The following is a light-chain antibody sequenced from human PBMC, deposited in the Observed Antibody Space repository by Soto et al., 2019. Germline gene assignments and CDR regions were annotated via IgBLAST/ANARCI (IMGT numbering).Light chain of an antibody. V-gene: IGKV1-5*01. CDR1: QTINNW. Sequence: DIQMTQSPSTLSASIGDRVTITCRASQTINNWLAWYQQKPGKAPNLLIYHASNLETGVPSRFSGSAFGTEFALSFCSLQPYDFSAYYCQHYASYPLTFGPGTKVEIK. J-gene: IGKJ1*01. CDR2: HAS. CDR3: QHYASYPLT.